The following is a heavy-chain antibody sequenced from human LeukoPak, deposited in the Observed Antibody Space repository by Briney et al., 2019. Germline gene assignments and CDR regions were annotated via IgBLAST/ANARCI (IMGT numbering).Heavy chain of an antibody. CDR3: ARYLTGTATFDY. V-gene: IGHV4-59*01. CDR1: GGSINNYY. J-gene: IGHJ4*02. D-gene: IGHD1-1*01. Sequence: SETLSLTCTVSGGSINNYYWSWIRQPPGKGLEWIGYIYYGGSTNYNPSLRSRVTISVDTSKNQFSLKLSSVTAADTAMYYCARYLTGTATFDYWGQGTLVTVSA. CDR2: IYYGGST.